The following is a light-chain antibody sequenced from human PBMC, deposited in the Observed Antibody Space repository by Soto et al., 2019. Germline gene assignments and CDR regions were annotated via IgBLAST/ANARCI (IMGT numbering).Light chain of an antibody. Sequence: QSALTQSPSASGSPGQSVTISRTGTSTDIGGSNYVSWYQLHPGKAPKLMVYEVSKRPSGVPDRFSGAKSGNTASLTVSGLQAEDEADYYCSSYAGSNNSVVFGGGTKLTVL. J-gene: IGLJ2*01. CDR2: EVS. V-gene: IGLV2-8*01. CDR1: STDIGGSNY. CDR3: SSYAGSNNSVV.